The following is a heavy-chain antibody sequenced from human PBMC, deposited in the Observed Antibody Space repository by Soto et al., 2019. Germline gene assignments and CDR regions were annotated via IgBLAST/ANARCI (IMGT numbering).Heavy chain of an antibody. CDR2: INHSGST. D-gene: IGHD6-13*01. Sequence: SETLSLTCAVYGGSFSGYYWSWIRQPPGKGLEWIGEINHSGSTNYNPSLKSRVTISVDTSKNQFSLKLSSVTAADTAVYYCARGQQLLLKRGGYYFDYWGQGTLVTVSS. V-gene: IGHV4-34*01. J-gene: IGHJ4*02. CDR1: GGSFSGYY. CDR3: ARGQQLLLKRGGYYFDY.